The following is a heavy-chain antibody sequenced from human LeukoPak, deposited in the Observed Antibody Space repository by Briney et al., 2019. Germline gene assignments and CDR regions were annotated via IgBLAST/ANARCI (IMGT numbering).Heavy chain of an antibody. J-gene: IGHJ4*02. V-gene: IGHV3-9*01. CDR3: ASGYDSSGSKGYFDY. Sequence: GGSLRLSCAASGFTFDDYAMHWVRQPPGKGLEWVSGISLNSGSIGYADSVKGRFTISRDNAKNSLYLQMNSLRAEDTALYYCASGYDSSGSKGYFDYWGQVTLVTVSS. D-gene: IGHD3-22*01. CDR2: ISLNSGSI. CDR1: GFTFDDYA.